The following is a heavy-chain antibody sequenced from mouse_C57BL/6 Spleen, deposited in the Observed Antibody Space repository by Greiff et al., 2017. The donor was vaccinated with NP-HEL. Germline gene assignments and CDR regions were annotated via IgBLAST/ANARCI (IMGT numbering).Heavy chain of an antibody. CDR1: GFTFSSYA. V-gene: IGHV5-4*01. Sequence: DVQLVESGGGLVKPGGSLKLSCAASGFTFSSYAMSWVRQTPEKRLEWVATISDGGSYTYYPDNVKGRFTISRDNAKNNLYLQMSHLKSEDTAMYYCARDEDYYGNPAWFAYWGQGTLVTVSA. CDR2: ISDGGSYT. D-gene: IGHD2-1*01. CDR3: ARDEDYYGNPAWFAY. J-gene: IGHJ3*01.